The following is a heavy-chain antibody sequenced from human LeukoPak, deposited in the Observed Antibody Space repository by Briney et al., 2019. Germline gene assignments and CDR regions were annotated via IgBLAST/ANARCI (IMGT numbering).Heavy chain of an antibody. CDR1: GGSISSGDYY. V-gene: IGHV4-30-4*01. CDR2: IYYSGST. D-gene: IGHD3-3*01. J-gene: IGHJ4*02. CDR3: ARVALEWLSPLDY. Sequence: PSETLSLTCTVSGGSISSGDYYWSWIRQPPGKGLEWIGYIYYSGSTYYNPSLNSRVTISVDTSKNQFSLKLSSVTAADTAVYYCARVALEWLSPLDYWGQGTLVTVSS.